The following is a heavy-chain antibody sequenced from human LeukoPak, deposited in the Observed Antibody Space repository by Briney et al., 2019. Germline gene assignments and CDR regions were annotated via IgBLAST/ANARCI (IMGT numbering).Heavy chain of an antibody. CDR2: VYYSGST. D-gene: IGHD5-12*01. CDR1: GCSISSSSYY. CDR3: ATQRGGYSPFDP. V-gene: IGHV4-39*07. Sequence: SETLSLTCTVSGCSISSSSYYGGWIRQPPGKGLEWIGNVYYSGSTYYNPSLKSRVTISVDTSKNQFSLKVSSVTAADTAVYYCATQRGGYSPFDPWGQGTLVTVSS. J-gene: IGHJ5*02.